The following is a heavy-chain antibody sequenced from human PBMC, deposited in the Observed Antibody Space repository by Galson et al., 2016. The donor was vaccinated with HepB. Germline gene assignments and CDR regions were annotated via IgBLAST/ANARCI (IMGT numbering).Heavy chain of an antibody. Sequence: ETLSLTCTVSDGSISDSYWSWIRQPPGKGLEWIGYIFSSGSTEYNPSLKSRVTISLGTSRDHFSLKLSSVTAADTAVYYCARENWGRIDSWGQGTLVTVSS. CDR3: ARENWGRIDS. J-gene: IGHJ4*02. CDR2: IFSSGST. V-gene: IGHV4-59*01. D-gene: IGHD7-27*01. CDR1: DGSISDSY.